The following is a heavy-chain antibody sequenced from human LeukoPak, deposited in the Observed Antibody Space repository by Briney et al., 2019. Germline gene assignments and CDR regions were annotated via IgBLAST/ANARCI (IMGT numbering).Heavy chain of an antibody. CDR1: GFTFTSPA. V-gene: IGHV1-58*02. CDR3: AADLYYDFWSGHPRGDY. CDR2: IVVGSGNT. D-gene: IGHD3-3*01. Sequence: SVKVSCKASGFTFTSPAMQWVRQARGQRLEWIGWIVVGSGNTNYAQKFQERVTITRDMSTSTAYMELSSLRSEDTAVYYCAADLYYDFWSGHPRGDYWGQGTLVTVSS. J-gene: IGHJ4*02.